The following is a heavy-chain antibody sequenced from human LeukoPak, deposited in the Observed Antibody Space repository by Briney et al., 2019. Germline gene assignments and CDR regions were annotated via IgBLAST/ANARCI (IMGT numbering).Heavy chain of an antibody. D-gene: IGHD5-12*01. CDR2: ISSSGSTI. J-gene: IGHJ4*02. CDR3: AREAYSGYGDFDY. CDR1: GFTFSSYE. V-gene: IGHV3-48*03. Sequence: PGGSLRLSCAASGFTFSSYEMNWVRQAPGKGLEWVSYISSSGSTIYYADSVKGRFTISRDNAKNPLYLQMNSLRAEDTAVYYCAREAYSGYGDFDYWGQGTLVTVSS.